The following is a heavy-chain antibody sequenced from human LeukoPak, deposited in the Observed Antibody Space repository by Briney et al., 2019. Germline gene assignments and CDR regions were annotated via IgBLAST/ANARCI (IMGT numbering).Heavy chain of an antibody. CDR1: GGTFSSYA. D-gene: IGHD1-26*01. CDR3: ARDKAVGATGYFQH. J-gene: IGHJ1*01. CDR2: IIPIFGTA. V-gene: IGHV1-69*13. Sequence: SVKVSCKASGGTFSSYAISWVRQAPGQGLEWMGGIIPIFGTANHAQKFQGRVTITADESTSTAYMELSSLRSEDTAVYYCARDKAVGATGYFQHWGQGTLVTVSS.